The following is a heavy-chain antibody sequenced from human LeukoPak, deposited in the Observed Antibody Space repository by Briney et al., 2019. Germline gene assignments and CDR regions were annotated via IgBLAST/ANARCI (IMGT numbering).Heavy chain of an antibody. CDR2: ISGSSTHI. Sequence: GGSLRLSCTASGVSFRTYTMNWVRQAPGKGLEWVSSISGSSTHIYYADSVKGRFIISRDNTKNSLYLQLNSLRAEDTAVYYCARDASDIVVVVGGTSSEVCFETWGQGTLVTVSS. J-gene: IGHJ5*02. CDR1: GVSFRTYT. D-gene: IGHD2-15*01. V-gene: IGHV3-21*01. CDR3: ARDASDIVVVVGGTSSEVCFET.